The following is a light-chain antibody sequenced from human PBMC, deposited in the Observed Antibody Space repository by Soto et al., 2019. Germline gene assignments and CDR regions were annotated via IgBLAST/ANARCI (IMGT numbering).Light chain of an antibody. CDR1: QSVDSNY. J-gene: IGKJ5*01. V-gene: IGKV3-20*01. Sequence: EIVLKQSPETLSLSPGERATLSCRASQSVDSNYLAWYQQKPGKAPRLLIYGVSSRATGIPDRFSGSGSETDFTLTIGRLEPEDFALYYCHQYGSSPRTFGQGTRLEVK. CDR2: GVS. CDR3: HQYGSSPRT.